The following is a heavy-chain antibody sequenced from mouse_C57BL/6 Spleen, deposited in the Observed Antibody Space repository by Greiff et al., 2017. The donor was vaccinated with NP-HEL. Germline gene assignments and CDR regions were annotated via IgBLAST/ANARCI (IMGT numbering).Heavy chain of an antibody. CDR1: GYTFTDYE. CDR3: TSGPTVYYAMDY. Sequence: QVQLQQSGAELVRPGASVTLSCKASGYTFTDYEMHWVKQTPVHGLEWIGAIDPETGGTAYNQKFKGKAILTADKSSSPAYMGLRSLTSEDAAVYYCTSGPTVYYAMDYWGQGTSVTVSS. V-gene: IGHV1-15*01. J-gene: IGHJ4*01. CDR2: IDPETGGT. D-gene: IGHD1-1*01.